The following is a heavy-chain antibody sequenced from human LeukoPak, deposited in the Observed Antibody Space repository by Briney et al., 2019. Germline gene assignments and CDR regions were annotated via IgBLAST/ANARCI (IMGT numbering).Heavy chain of an antibody. D-gene: IGHD6-13*01. CDR2: INPNSGGT. Sequence: ASVKVSCKASGYTFTGYYMHWVRQAPGQGLEWMGWINPNSGGTNYAQKFQGWVTMTRDTSISTAYMELSRLRSDDTAVYYCAIAAAEGYWFDPWGQGTLVTVSS. V-gene: IGHV1-2*04. CDR1: GYTFTGYY. CDR3: AIAAAEGYWFDP. J-gene: IGHJ5*02.